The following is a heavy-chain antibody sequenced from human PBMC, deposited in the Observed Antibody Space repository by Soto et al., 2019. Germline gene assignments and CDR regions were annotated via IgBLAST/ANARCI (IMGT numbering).Heavy chain of an antibody. Sequence: GVSLILSFAASGFTFNNAWMIWVLQSPGKGLDCVGRIKRKVDGGTTDYALPLKDRFTISRDDSKDTLYLQMNSLKTEDTAVYYCCTDSYDFVWGSYRFLQYRGQGTLVTVSS. CDR1: GFTFNNAW. D-gene: IGHD3-16*02. CDR2: IKRKVDGGTT. J-gene: IGHJ4*02. CDR3: CTDSYDFVWGSYRFLQY. V-gene: IGHV3-15*01.